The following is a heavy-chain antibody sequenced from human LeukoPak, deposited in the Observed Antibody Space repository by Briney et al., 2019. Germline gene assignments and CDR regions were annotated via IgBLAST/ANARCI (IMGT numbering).Heavy chain of an antibody. V-gene: IGHV1-69*06. Sequence: SVKVSCKASGGTFSSYATSWVRQAPGQGLEWMGGIIPIFGTANYAQKFQGRVTITADKSTSTAYMELSSLRSEDTAVYYCASGGTGYLPYDYWGQGTLVTVSS. CDR1: GGTFSSYA. CDR3: ASGGTGYLPYDY. D-gene: IGHD3/OR15-3a*01. CDR2: IIPIFGTA. J-gene: IGHJ4*02.